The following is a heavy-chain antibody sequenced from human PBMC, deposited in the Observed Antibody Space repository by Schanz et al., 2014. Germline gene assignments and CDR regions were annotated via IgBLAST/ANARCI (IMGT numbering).Heavy chain of an antibody. J-gene: IGHJ3*02. D-gene: IGHD7-27*01. CDR3: ARENLNWEAFDI. V-gene: IGHV3-11*01. CDR2: ISRDGTTS. CDR1: GFIFNDYY. Sequence: QVQLVESGGGFVKPGGSLRLSCAASGFIFNDYYMNWIRQAPGKGLELLSYISRDGTTSYYADSVKGRFTISRDNAKNSLYLEMTSLRGEDTAVYYCARENLNWEAFDIWGQGTVVTVSS.